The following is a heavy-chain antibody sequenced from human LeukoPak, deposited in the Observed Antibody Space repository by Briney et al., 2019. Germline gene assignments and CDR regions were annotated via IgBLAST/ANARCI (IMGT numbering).Heavy chain of an antibody. J-gene: IGHJ6*02. D-gene: IGHD3-22*01. CDR2: IIPIFGTA. Sequence: ASVKVSCKASGGTFSSYAISWVRQAPGQGLEWMGGIIPIFGTANYAQKFQGRVTITADESTSTAYMELSSLRSEDTAVYYCARDFGTYYYDSSGYYIRNGMDVWGQGTTVTVS. CDR3: ARDFGTYYYDSSGYYIRNGMDV. CDR1: GGTFSSYA. V-gene: IGHV1-69*13.